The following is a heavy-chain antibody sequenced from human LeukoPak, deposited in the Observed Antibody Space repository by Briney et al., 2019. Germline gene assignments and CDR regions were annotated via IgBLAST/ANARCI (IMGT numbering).Heavy chain of an antibody. D-gene: IGHD2-2*01. Sequence: ASVKVSCKASGYTFTSYGITWVRQAPGQGLEWMGWISAYNGNTNYAQKLQGRVTMTTDTSTRTAYLDLRSLRSDDTAVYYCARAEQYQLLLHWGQGTLVTVSS. CDR1: GYTFTSYG. CDR2: ISAYNGNT. V-gene: IGHV1-18*01. J-gene: IGHJ4*02. CDR3: ARAEQYQLLLH.